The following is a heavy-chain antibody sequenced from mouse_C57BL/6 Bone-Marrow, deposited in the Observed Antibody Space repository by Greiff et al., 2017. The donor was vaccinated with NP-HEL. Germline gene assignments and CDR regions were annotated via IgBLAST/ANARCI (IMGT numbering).Heavy chain of an antibody. CDR1: GYTFTDHT. Sequence: VQLQQSDAELVKPGASVKISCKVSGYTFTDHTIHWMKQRPEQGLEWIGYIYPRDGSTKYNEKFKGKATLTADKSSSTAYMQPNSLTSEDSAVYFCARDYYSNYEGVWFAYWGQGTLVTVSA. J-gene: IGHJ3*01. CDR2: IYPRDGST. CDR3: ARDYYSNYEGVWFAY. V-gene: IGHV1-78*01. D-gene: IGHD2-5*01.